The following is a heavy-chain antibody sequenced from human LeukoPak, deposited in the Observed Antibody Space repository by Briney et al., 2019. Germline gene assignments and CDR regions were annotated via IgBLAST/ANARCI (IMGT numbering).Heavy chain of an antibody. V-gene: IGHV1-69*06. CDR1: GGTFSSYA. Sequence: SVKVSCKASGGTFSSYAISWVRQAPGQGLEWMGGIIPIFGTANYAQKFQGRVTITADKSTSTAYMELSSLRSEDTAVYYCARLYYDYVWGSYRYHFDYWGQGTLVTVSS. CDR3: ARLYYDYVWGSYRYHFDY. D-gene: IGHD3-16*02. J-gene: IGHJ4*02. CDR2: IIPIFGTA.